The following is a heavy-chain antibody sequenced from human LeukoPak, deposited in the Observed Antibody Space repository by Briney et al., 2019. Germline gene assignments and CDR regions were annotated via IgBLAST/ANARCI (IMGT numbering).Heavy chain of an antibody. J-gene: IGHJ4*02. CDR1: GFTFSSYG. V-gene: IGHV3-30*03. D-gene: IGHD2/OR15-2a*01. CDR3: AREGPRGNSQFDY. Sequence: GGSLRLSCEASGFTFSSYGMHWVRQAPGKGLEWGAVISYDGSKKYYADSVEGLFIISRDNSKNTLYLPMNSLRAEDTAISSCAREGPRGNSQFDYWGQGTLVTVSS. CDR2: ISYDGSKK.